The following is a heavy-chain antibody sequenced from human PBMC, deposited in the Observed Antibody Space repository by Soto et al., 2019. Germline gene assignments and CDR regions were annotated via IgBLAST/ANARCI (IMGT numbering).Heavy chain of an antibody. CDR3: AKDRARFDY. CDR1: GFTFSNYG. CDR2: VSGGGGST. D-gene: IGHD3-10*01. J-gene: IGHJ4*02. V-gene: IGHV3-23*01. Sequence: GGSLRLSCAASGFTFSNYGMTWVRQAPGKGLEWVSSVSGGGGSTYYADSVKGRFTISRDNSKNTLYLQMNSLRAEDTAVYYCAKDRARFDYWGQGTLVTVSS.